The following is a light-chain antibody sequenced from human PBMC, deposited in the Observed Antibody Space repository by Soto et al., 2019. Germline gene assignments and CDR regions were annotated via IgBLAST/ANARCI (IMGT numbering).Light chain of an antibody. J-gene: IGKJ1*01. CDR2: DVS. Sequence: DIQMTQSPSTLSASVGDRVTIPCRASQTINNQLAWYQQKPGKAPKLLIYDVSTLESGVPSRFSGSGSGTEFTLTICSLRPDDFATYYCQQYNSYWKMFGQGTKVDMK. V-gene: IGKV1-5*01. CDR3: QQYNSYWKM. CDR1: QTINNQ.